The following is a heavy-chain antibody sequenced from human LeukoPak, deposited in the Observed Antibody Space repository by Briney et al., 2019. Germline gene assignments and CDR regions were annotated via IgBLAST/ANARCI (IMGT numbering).Heavy chain of an antibody. V-gene: IGHV3-30*18. CDR1: GFTFSSYG. J-gene: IGHJ4*02. D-gene: IGHD2/OR15-2a*01. CDR2: ISYDGSNK. Sequence: GRSLRLSCAASGFTFSSYGMHWVRQAPGKGLEWVAVISYDGSNKYYADSVKGRFTISRDNSKNTLYLQMNSLRAEDTAVYYCAKDLSIGGTSVDYWGQGTLVTVSS. CDR3: AKDLSIGGTSVDY.